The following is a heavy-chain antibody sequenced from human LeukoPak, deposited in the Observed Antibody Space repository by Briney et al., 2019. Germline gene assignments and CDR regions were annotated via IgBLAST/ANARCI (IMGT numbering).Heavy chain of an antibody. V-gene: IGHV3-23*01. Sequence: GGSLRLSCAASGFTFSSYAMTWVRQAPGKGLEWVSAISGSGASTYYADSVKGRFTISRDNSKNTLYLQMNNLKAEDTAVYYCAKDSDHGGSGWYWGYYFDCWGQGALVTVSS. CDR3: AKDSDHGGSGWYWGYYFDC. J-gene: IGHJ4*02. D-gene: IGHD6-19*01. CDR2: ISGSGAST. CDR1: GFTFSSYA.